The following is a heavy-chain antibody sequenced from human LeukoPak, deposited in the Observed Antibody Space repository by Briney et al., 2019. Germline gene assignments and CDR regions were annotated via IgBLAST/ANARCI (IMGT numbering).Heavy chain of an antibody. D-gene: IGHD5-24*01. J-gene: IGHJ3*01. CDR2: IYYNGNT. V-gene: IGHV4-59*01. CDR1: GGSITSYY. Sequence: PSETLSLTCTVSGGSITSYYWTWIRQPPGKGLEWIGYIYYNGNTNYNPSLKSRVTISVDTSKNQFSLELSSVTAADTAVYYCARDGYNSWGAFDVWGQGTMVTVSS. CDR3: ARDGYNSWGAFDV.